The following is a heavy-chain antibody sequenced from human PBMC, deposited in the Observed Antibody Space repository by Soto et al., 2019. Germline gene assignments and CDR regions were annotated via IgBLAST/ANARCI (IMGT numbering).Heavy chain of an antibody. V-gene: IGHV4-39*01. CDR2: IYYSGST. Sequence: PSETLSLTCTVSGDYSGFISSSSYNWDWIRQPPGKGLEWIGNIYYSGSTYYNPSLKSRVTISGDTSKNQFSLRLTSVTAADTAVYYCAGHPPYGPLDYWGQGTLVTVSS. J-gene: IGHJ4*02. CDR1: GDYSGFISSSSYN. D-gene: IGHD4-17*01. CDR3: AGHPPYGPLDY.